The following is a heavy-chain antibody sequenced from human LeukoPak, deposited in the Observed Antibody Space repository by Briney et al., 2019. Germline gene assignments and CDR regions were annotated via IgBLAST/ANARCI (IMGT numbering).Heavy chain of an antibody. Sequence: GGSLRLSCAASGFTFSSYAMSWVRQAPGEGLEWVSTLSGSGGSTYYADSVKGRFSISRDNSKNTLYLQLNSLRAEDTAVYYCAKEKVGYCSSTSCFDGYDYWGQGTLVTVSS. CDR1: GFTFSSYA. J-gene: IGHJ4*02. D-gene: IGHD2-2*01. V-gene: IGHV3-23*01. CDR3: AKEKVGYCSSTSCFDGYDY. CDR2: LSGSGGST.